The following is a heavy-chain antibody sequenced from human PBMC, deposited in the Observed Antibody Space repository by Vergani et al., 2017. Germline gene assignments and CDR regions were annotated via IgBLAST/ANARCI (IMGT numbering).Heavy chain of an antibody. CDR1: GGTFSSYA. J-gene: IGHJ5*02. CDR3: ARDHCSSTSCRNWFDP. CDR2: IIPIFGTA. Sequence: QVQLVQSGAEVKKPGSSVKVSCKASGGTFSSYAISWVRQAPGQGLEWKGGIIPIFGTANYAQKFPGRVTITADESTSTAYMELSSLRSEDTAVYYCARDHCSSTSCRNWFDPWGQGTLVTVSS. D-gene: IGHD2-2*01. V-gene: IGHV1-69*13.